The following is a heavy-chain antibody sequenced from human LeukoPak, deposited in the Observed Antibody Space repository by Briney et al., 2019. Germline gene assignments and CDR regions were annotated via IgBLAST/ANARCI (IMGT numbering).Heavy chain of an antibody. CDR3: ARDAGGFDP. V-gene: IGHV1-2*02. D-gene: IGHD7-27*01. J-gene: IGHJ5*02. CDR2: INPNSGGT. CDR1: GYTFSSYG. Sequence: ASVKVSCKASGYTFSSYGISWVRQAPGQGLEWMGWINPNSGGTNYAQNFQGRVTMTRDASITTAYMELNRLRSDDTAVYYCARDAGGFDPWGQGTLLTVSA.